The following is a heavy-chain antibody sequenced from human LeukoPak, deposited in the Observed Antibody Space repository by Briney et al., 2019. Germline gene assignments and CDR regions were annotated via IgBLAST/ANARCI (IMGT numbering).Heavy chain of an antibody. Sequence: GASVKVSCKASGGTFSSYAISWVRQAPGQGLEWMGGIIPIFGTANYAQKFQDRVTITADESTSTAYMELSSLRSEDTAVYYCARLYDFSPPNWFDPWGQGTLVTVSS. CDR1: GGTFSSYA. CDR2: IIPIFGTA. V-gene: IGHV1-69*13. D-gene: IGHD3-3*01. J-gene: IGHJ5*02. CDR3: ARLYDFSPPNWFDP.